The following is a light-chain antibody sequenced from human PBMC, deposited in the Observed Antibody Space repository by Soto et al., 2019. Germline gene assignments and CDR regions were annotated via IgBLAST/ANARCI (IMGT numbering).Light chain of an antibody. CDR1: SSDVGYYNY. V-gene: IGLV2-14*01. J-gene: IGLJ1*01. CDR2: QVT. CDR3: SSYTTSSSLYV. Sequence: QSLLTQPASVSGCPVQSITISCSGTSSDVGYYNYVSWYQQHPGKAPQLIIFQVTNRASGISARFSGSKSGDTASLTISGLQAEDEADYYCSSYTTSSSLYVFGTGTKVTVL.